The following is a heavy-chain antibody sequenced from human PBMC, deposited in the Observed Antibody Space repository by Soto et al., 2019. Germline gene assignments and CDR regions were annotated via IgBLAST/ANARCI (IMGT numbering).Heavy chain of an antibody. D-gene: IGHD2-15*01. Sequence: SETLSLTCSVSGDSISTVDYFWTWIRQPPGQAPEYIGYIYKSATTYYNPSFESRVAISLDTSKSQFSLNVTSVTAADTAVYFCARGRYCLTGRCFPNWFDSWGQGTLVTVSS. CDR1: GDSISTVDYF. CDR2: IYKSATT. J-gene: IGHJ5*01. CDR3: ARGRYCLTGRCFPNWFDS. V-gene: IGHV4-30-4*08.